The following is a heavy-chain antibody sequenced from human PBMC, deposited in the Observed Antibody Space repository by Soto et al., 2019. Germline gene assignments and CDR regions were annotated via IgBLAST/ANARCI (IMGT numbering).Heavy chain of an antibody. V-gene: IGHV3-30-3*01. CDR1: GFTFSSYA. CDR2: ISYDGSNK. CDR3: ARALIAAGDDAFDI. D-gene: IGHD6-6*01. J-gene: IGHJ3*02. Sequence: QVQLVESGGGVVQPGRSLRLSCAASGFTFSSYAMHWVRQAPGKGLEWVAVISYDGSNKYYADSVKGRFTISRDNYKNTLYLQMNSLRAEDTAVYYCARALIAAGDDAFDIRGQGTMVTVSS.